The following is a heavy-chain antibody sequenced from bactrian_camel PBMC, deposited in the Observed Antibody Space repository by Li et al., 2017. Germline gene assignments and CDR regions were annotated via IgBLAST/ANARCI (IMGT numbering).Heavy chain of an antibody. CDR3: AVDFYCRSRLLLGVPVEYVDFASDWF. D-gene: IGHD1*01. V-gene: IGHV3S55*01. J-gene: IGHJ4*01. CDR1: GYRYASYC. Sequence: HVQLVESGGGSVQAGGSLRLSCAASGYRYASYCMGWFRQVPGKEREAVASVSTDGISTYADSVKGRFTISKDNAANTLYLQMDSLKPEDTGVYTCAVDFYCRSRLLLGVPVEYVDFASDWFWGQGTQVTVS. CDR2: VSTDGIS.